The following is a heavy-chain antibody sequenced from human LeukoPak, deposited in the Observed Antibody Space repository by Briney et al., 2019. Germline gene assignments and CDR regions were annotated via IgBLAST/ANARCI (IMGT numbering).Heavy chain of an antibody. CDR2: INPNSGGT. D-gene: IGHD4-23*01. J-gene: IGHJ4*02. CDR3: ARHAMTTVVTPSSD. Sequence: ASVKVSCKASGYTFTGYYMHWVRQAPGQGLEWMGWINPNSGGTNYAQKFQGRVTMTRDTSISTAYMELSRLTSDDTAVYYCARHAMTTVVTPSSDWGQGTLVTVSS. CDR1: GYTFTGYY. V-gene: IGHV1-2*02.